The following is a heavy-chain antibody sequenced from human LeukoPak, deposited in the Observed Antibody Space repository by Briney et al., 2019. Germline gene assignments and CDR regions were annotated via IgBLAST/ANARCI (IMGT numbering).Heavy chain of an antibody. Sequence: PSETLSLTCTVSGGSISSYYWSWIRQPAGKGLEWIGHIYTSGSTNYNPSLKSRVTMSVDASKNQFSLKLSSVTAADTAVYYCATHCSSTSCYGTDYWGQGTLVTVSS. CDR2: IYTSGST. V-gene: IGHV4-4*07. J-gene: IGHJ4*02. D-gene: IGHD2-2*01. CDR1: GGSISSYY. CDR3: ATHCSSTSCYGTDY.